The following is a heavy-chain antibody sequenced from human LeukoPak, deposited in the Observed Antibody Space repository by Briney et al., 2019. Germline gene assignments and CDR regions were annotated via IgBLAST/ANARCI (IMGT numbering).Heavy chain of an antibody. CDR3: ARSSGTGFEY. V-gene: IGHV4-4*07. D-gene: IGHD3-10*01. J-gene: IGHJ4*02. CDR2: IYNSGSP. CDR1: GGSISSFY. Sequence: SETLSLTCTVSGGSISSFYWSWIRQPAGEGLEWIGRIYNSGSPHYNPSLRSRVTMSVDTSKKQFSLKLSSVTAADTAVYYCARSSGTGFEYWGQGTLVTVSS.